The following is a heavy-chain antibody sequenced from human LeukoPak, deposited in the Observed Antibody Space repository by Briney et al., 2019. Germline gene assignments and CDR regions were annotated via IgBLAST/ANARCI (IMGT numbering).Heavy chain of an antibody. J-gene: IGHJ4*02. CDR3: ARRAGAYSHPYDY. V-gene: IGHV3-53*01. CDR2: IYNSSRI. CDR1: GFTFSSYS. Sequence: GGSLRLSCAASGFTFSSYSMNWVRQAPGKGLEWVSFIYNSSRIHYSDSVKGRFTISRDNSKNTLYLQMNSLRAEDTAVYYCARRAGAYSHPYDYWGQGTLVTVSS. D-gene: IGHD4/OR15-4a*01.